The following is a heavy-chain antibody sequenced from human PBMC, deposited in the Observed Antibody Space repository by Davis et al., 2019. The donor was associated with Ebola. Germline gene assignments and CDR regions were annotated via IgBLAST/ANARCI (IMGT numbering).Heavy chain of an antibody. J-gene: IGHJ6*04. CDR1: GYTFTDYY. Sequence: ASVKVSCKASGYTFTDYYIHWVRQAPGQGLEWMGRINPNSGVANYAQKFQGRVTVTRDTSSSTAHMELRSLRSDDTAVYYCARDRCSSCYAGAMDVWGKGTTVTVSS. D-gene: IGHD2-2*01. V-gene: IGHV1-2*06. CDR2: INPNSGVA. CDR3: ARDRCSSCYAGAMDV.